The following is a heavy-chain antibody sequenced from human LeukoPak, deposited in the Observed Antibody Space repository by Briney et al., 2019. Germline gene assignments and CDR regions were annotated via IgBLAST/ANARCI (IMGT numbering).Heavy chain of an antibody. CDR1: GFSFSIYW. D-gene: IGHD6-13*01. V-gene: IGHV3-7*04. J-gene: IGHJ4*02. CDR2: IKEDGSEK. Sequence: GGSLRLSCAASGFSFSIYWMSWVRQAPGKGLEWVANIKEDGSEKYYVESVKGRFTISRDNAKNSLYLQMNSLRAEDTAVYYCARGTIAAAGYYYFDYWGQGTQVTVSS. CDR3: ARGTIAAAGYYYFDY.